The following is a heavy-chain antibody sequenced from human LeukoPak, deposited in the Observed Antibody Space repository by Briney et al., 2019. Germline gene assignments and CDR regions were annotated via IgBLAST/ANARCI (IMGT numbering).Heavy chain of an antibody. D-gene: IGHD6-13*01. CDR1: GFTFEDYG. Sequence: GGSLRLSCAASGFTFEDYGMHWVRQAPGKGLEWVSLITGNGVSTYYAGSAKGRFTISRDNSKNSLYLQMNSLRTEDTALYYCAKCVYSNIYYWFDPWGQGTLVSVSS. V-gene: IGHV3-43*02. CDR2: ITGNGVST. J-gene: IGHJ5*02. CDR3: AKCVYSNIYYWFDP.